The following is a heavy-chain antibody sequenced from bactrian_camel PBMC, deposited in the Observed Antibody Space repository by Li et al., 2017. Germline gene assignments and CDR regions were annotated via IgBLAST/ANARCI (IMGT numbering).Heavy chain of an antibody. Sequence: HVQLVESGGGLVQPGESLRISCTASGLPFSNYWMSWVRQAPGKGLEWVSDIHTGGGRSYYADSVKGRFTISRDNTKHTLYPQLNSVKTEDTAMYYCTADGAADDETPRYVYWGQGTQVTVS. V-gene: IGHV3S1*01. CDR2: IHTGGGRS. J-gene: IGHJ4*01. CDR1: GLPFSNYW. CDR3: TADGAADDETPRYVY. D-gene: IGHD1*01.